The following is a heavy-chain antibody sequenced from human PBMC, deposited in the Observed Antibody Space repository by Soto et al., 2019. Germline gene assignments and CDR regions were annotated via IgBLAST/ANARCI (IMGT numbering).Heavy chain of an antibody. CDR2: INPKTGGT. V-gene: IGHV1-2*02. Sequence: ASVKVSCKASGYTFTGYYIHWVRQAPGQGLEWMGWINPKTGGTNYAQKFQGRVTMTRDTSITTAYMELRSLISDDTAVYYCARQQDRGIVAAGFDFWGQGTLVTVSS. D-gene: IGHD6-13*01. CDR1: GYTFTGYY. CDR3: ARQQDRGIVAAGFDF. J-gene: IGHJ4*02.